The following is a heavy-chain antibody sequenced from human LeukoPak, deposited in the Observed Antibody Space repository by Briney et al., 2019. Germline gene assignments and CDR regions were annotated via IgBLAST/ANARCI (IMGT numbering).Heavy chain of an antibody. J-gene: IGHJ4*02. V-gene: IGHV1-2*02. CDR1: GYTFTGNY. D-gene: IGHD1-26*01. Sequence: ASVKVSCKASGYTFTGNYMHWVRQAPGQGLEWMGWINPNSGGTNYAQKFQGRVTMTRDTSISIAYMELSRLRSDDTAVYYCARESIVGATTLDYWGQGTLVTVSS. CDR2: INPNSGGT. CDR3: ARESIVGATTLDY.